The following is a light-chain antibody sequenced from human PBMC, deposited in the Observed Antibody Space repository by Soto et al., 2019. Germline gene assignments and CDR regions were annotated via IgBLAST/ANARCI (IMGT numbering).Light chain of an antibody. V-gene: IGKV1-16*01. CDR1: QGVGKY. Sequence: DIQMTQSPSSLSASVGDRVTITCRASQGVGKYLAWFQQRPGQAPKSLIYATSTLHTGGPSRFSGSGSGTDFTLTISSLQPEDVATYYCLQYNSYPQTFGQGTKLEIK. CDR3: LQYNSYPQT. J-gene: IGKJ2*01. CDR2: ATS.